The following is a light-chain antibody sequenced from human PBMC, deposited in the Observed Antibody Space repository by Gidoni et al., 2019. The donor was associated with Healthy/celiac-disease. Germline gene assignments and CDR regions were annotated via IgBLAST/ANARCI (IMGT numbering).Light chain of an antibody. J-gene: IGKJ5*01. CDR1: QSISSY. V-gene: IGKV1-39*01. CDR3: QQSYSTPPIT. Sequence: DIQMTQSPSSLSASVGDRVTITFRASQSISSYLNWYQQKPGKAPKLLIYAASSLQSGVPSRFSGSGSGTDFTLNISSLQPEDFATYYCQQSYSTPPITFGQGTRLEIK. CDR2: AAS.